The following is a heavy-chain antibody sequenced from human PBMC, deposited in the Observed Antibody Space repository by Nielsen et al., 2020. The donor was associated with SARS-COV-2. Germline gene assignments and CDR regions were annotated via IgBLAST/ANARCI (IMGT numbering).Heavy chain of an antibody. D-gene: IGHD3-22*01. CDR2: IYYSGST. V-gene: IGHV4-59*08. CDR1: GGSISSYY. CDR3: ARLNYDSSGYEGWFDP. Sequence: SETLSLTCTVSGGSISSYYWSWIRQPPGKGLEWIGYIYYSGSTNYNPSLKSRVTISVDTSKNQFSLKLSSVTAADTAVYYCARLNYDSSGYEGWFDPWGQGTLVTVSS. J-gene: IGHJ5*02.